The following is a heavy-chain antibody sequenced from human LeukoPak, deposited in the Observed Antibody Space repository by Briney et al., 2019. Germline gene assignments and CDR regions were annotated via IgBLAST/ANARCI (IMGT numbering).Heavy chain of an antibody. Sequence: PGESLKISCKGSGYSFISYWIGWVRQMPGKGLEWMGIIYPGDSDIRYSPSFQGQVTISADKSIRNAYLQRSGLKASDTAMYYCASCVGLGGYSSSWSDAFDIWGQGTMVTVSS. CDR2: IYPGDSDI. J-gene: IGHJ3*02. CDR3: ASCVGLGGYSSSWSDAFDI. CDR1: GYSFISYW. D-gene: IGHD6-13*01. V-gene: IGHV5-51*01.